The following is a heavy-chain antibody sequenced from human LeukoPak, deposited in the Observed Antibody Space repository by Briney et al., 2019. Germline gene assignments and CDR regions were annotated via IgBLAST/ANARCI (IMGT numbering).Heavy chain of an antibody. V-gene: IGHV1-46*01. Sequence: GASVKVSCKASGYTFTSYYMHWVRQAPGQGLEWMGIINPSGGSTSYAQKFQGRVTMTRDTSTSTVYMELSSLRSEDTAVYYCARDRPITMIVRRESDAFDIWGQGTMVTVSS. CDR1: GYTFTSYY. D-gene: IGHD3-22*01. CDR3: ARDRPITMIVRRESDAFDI. CDR2: INPSGGST. J-gene: IGHJ3*02.